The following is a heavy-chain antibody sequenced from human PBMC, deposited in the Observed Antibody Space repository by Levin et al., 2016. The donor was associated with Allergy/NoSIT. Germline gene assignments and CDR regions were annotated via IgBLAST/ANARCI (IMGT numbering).Heavy chain of an antibody. CDR1: GYTFTKYG. D-gene: IGHD6-19*01. V-gene: IGHV1-18*01. CDR2: SSPYNGNT. Sequence: ASVKVSCKASGYTFTKYGISWVRQAPGQGLEWMGWSSPYNGNTKFSQKFQGRLTLTTDTSASTAYMELRSLRSDDTAVYYCARDEVSVAAPFDYWGQGALVTVSS. CDR3: ARDEVSVAAPFDY. J-gene: IGHJ4*02.